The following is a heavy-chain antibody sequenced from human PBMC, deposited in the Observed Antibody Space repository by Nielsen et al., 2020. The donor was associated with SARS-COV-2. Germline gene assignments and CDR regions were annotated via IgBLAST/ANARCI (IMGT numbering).Heavy chain of an antibody. Sequence: GESLKISCAASGFTFSRHAMNWVRQAPGKGLEWVSIIGAGGDNIYYADSVKGRFTISRDNSKNTLHLQINSLRADDTAVYYCATQADGYKSPYDYWGQGTLVTVSS. V-gene: IGHV3-23*01. CDR1: GFTFSRHA. CDR3: ATQADGYKSPYDY. D-gene: IGHD3-10*01. CDR2: IGAGGDNI. J-gene: IGHJ4*02.